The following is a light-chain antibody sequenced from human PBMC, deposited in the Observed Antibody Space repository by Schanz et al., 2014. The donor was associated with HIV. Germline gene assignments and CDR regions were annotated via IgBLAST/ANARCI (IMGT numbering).Light chain of an antibody. CDR2: DVS. Sequence: QSALTQPASVSGSPGQSITISCAGASTDVDYYYYISWYQQHPGGAPKLVIYDVSIWPSGVSDRFSGSKSGNTASLTISGLQAEDEADYYCASCVAYNTCVFGGGTKLTVL. J-gene: IGLJ2*01. CDR1: STDVDYYYY. CDR3: ASCVAYNTCV. V-gene: IGLV2-14*03.